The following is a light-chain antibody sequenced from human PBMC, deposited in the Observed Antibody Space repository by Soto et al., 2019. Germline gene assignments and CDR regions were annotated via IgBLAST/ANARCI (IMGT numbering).Light chain of an antibody. J-gene: IGKJ5*01. CDR3: QNYHLALGT. Sequence: DIQMTQSPSSLSACVGDTVTITCRASQDIINHLAWYQQRPGKVPNLLIYGASTLHSGVPSRFRGSGSGTHFTLTISSLQPEDVATYYCQNYHLALGTFGQGTRLEIK. V-gene: IGKV1-27*01. CDR1: QDIINH. CDR2: GAS.